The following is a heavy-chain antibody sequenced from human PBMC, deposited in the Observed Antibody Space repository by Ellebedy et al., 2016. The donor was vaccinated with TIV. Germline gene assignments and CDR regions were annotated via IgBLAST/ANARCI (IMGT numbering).Heavy chain of an antibody. CDR1: GFSLSNARMG. J-gene: IGHJ2*01. CDR2: IFSNDEK. D-gene: IGHD3-9*01. V-gene: IGHV2-26*01. Sequence: SGPTLVKPTETLTLTCTVSGFSLSNARMGVSWIRQPPGKALEWLAHIFSNDEKSYSTSLKSRLTISKDTSKSQVVLTMTNMDPVDTATYYCARIGVATERLRYFDWLSGRYFDLWGRGTLVTVSS. CDR3: ARIGVATERLRYFDWLSGRYFDL.